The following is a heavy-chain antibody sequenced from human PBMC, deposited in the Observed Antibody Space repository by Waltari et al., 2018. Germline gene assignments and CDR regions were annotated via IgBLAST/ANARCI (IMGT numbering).Heavy chain of an antibody. CDR3: AKDAFGNTYLDH. D-gene: IGHD3-10*01. Sequence: QVQLVESRGGVVQPGLSLRLTCAASGFRLGSFCMHWVRQAPGKGLEWVALIFFGGGDTFYADSVRGRFTISRDNSKNTLYLDINSLRLDDTAIYYCAKDAFGNTYLDHWGQGTLVTVSS. V-gene: IGHV3-30*19. CDR2: IFFGGGDT. CDR1: GFRLGSFC. J-gene: IGHJ4*02.